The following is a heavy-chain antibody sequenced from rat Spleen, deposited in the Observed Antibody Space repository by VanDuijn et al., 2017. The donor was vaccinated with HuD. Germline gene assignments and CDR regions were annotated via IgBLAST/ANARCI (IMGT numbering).Heavy chain of an antibody. D-gene: IGHD1-9*01. CDR3: ARRHYGYTDYFDY. V-gene: IGHV5-29*01. J-gene: IGHJ2*01. CDR1: GFTFSDYG. CDR2: ISYGDSSGHSST. Sequence: EVQLVESGGGLVQPGKSLKLSCAASGFTFSDYGMAWVRQAPTKGLEWVATISYGDSSGHSSTYYRDSVKGRFTISRDNANSTLSLQMDSLRSEDTAPFYCARRHYGYTDYFDYWGQGVMVTVSS.